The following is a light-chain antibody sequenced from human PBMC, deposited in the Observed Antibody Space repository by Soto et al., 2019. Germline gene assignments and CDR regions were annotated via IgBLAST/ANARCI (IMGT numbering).Light chain of an antibody. CDR1: QSVSSSY. CDR3: QEYGSLPPT. J-gene: IGKJ1*01. Sequence: EIVLTQSPGTLSLSPGERATLSCRASQSVSSSYLAWYQQKPGQAPRLLIYGASSRATGIPDRSSGSGSGTDFTITISRLEPEDFAVYYCQEYGSLPPTFGQGTKVEIK. V-gene: IGKV3-20*01. CDR2: GAS.